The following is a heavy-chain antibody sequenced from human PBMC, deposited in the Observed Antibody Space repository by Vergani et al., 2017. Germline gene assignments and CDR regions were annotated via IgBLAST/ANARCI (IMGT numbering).Heavy chain of an antibody. CDR1: GYSFTNYW. D-gene: IGHD3-22*01. V-gene: IGHV5-51*01. Sequence: EVQLVPSGAEVKKPGESLKISCQISGYSFTNYWIGWLRQMPGKGLEWLGIIHPADSDTRYSPSFPGQVTISVDKSISTAYLQRSSLRASDRAMYYCARLYGRDSSGSKYFDYWGQGTLVTVSS. J-gene: IGHJ4*02. CDR2: IHPADSDT. CDR3: ARLYGRDSSGSKYFDY.